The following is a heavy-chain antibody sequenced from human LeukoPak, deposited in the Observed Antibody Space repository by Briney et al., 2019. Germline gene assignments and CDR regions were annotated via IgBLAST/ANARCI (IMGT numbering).Heavy chain of an antibody. J-gene: IGHJ4*02. Sequence: PGGSLRLSCAASGFTFSGSAIHWVRQASGKGLEWVGRIRDKANSYATAYAASVKGRFTISRDDSKNTAYLQMNSLKTEDTAVYYCTGDNFDSSVKFDYWGQGTPVTVSS. V-gene: IGHV3-73*01. D-gene: IGHD3-22*01. CDR3: TGDNFDSSVKFDY. CDR2: IRDKANSYAT. CDR1: GFTFSGSA.